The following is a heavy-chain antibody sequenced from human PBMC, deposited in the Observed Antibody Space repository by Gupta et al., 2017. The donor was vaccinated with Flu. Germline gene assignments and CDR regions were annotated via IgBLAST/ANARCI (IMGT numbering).Heavy chain of an antibody. J-gene: IGHJ4*02. CDR2: ISSSGSTI. Sequence: EVQLVESGGGLVQPGGSLRLSCAASGFTFSSYEMNWVRQAPGKGLEWVSYISSSGSTIYYADSVKGRFTISRDNAKNSLYLQMNSLRAEDTAVYYCARGGHSSSFGYYFDYWGQGTLVTVSS. V-gene: IGHV3-48*03. D-gene: IGHD6-13*01. CDR1: GFTFSSYE. CDR3: ARGGHSSSFGYYFDY.